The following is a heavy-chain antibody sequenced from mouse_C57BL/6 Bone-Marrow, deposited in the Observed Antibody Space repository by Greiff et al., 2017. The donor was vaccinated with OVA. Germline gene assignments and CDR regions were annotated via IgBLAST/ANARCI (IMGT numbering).Heavy chain of an antibody. CDR1: GYSITSDY. Sequence: EVLGVESGPGLAKPSQTLSLTCSVTGYSITSDYWNWIRKFPGNKLEYMGYISYSGSTYYNPSLNSRISMTRDTSKNQYYLQLNSVTTEDTATDYCARRITTVPWYFDVWGTGTTVTVSS. V-gene: IGHV3-8*01. D-gene: IGHD1-1*01. CDR3: ARRITTVPWYFDV. J-gene: IGHJ1*03. CDR2: ISYSGST.